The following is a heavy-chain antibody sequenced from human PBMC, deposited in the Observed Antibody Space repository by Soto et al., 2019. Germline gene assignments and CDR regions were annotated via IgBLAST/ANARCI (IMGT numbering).Heavy chain of an antibody. CDR3: ARTAGDYGNPYYYYGMDV. CDR1: GGTFSSYT. V-gene: IGHV1-69*02. D-gene: IGHD4-17*01. Sequence: QVQLVQSGAEVKKPGSSVKVSCKASGGTFSSYTISWVRQAPGQGLEWMGRIIPILGIANYAQKFQGRVTITAEKSTTTAYMELSSLRSEDTAVYYCARTAGDYGNPYYYYGMDVWGQGTTVTVSS. J-gene: IGHJ6*02. CDR2: IIPILGIA.